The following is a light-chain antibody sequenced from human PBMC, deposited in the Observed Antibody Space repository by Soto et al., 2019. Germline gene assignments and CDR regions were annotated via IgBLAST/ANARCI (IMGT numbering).Light chain of an antibody. J-gene: IGLJ1*01. V-gene: IGLV2-8*01. CDR3: SSYAGSNNLGV. Sequence: QSALTQPPSASGSPGQSVTISCAGTSSDFGGYNYVSWYQQYPGKAPKLMIYEVSKRPSGVPDRFSGSKSGNTASLTVSGLQAEDEADYYCSSYAGSNNLGVFGTGTRSPS. CDR1: SSDFGGYNY. CDR2: EVS.